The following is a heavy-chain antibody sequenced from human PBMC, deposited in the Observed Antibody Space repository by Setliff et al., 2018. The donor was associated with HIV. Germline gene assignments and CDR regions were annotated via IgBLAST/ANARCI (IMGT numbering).Heavy chain of an antibody. CDR1: GGTFSSYA. Sequence: GASVKVSCKASGGTFSSYAISWVRQAPGQGPEWMGGIIPIFGTAIYAQKFQGRVTITTDESTSTAYMELSSLRSEDTAVYYCARGEQQLVLVGSYDYWGQGTLVTVSS. CDR2: IIPIFGTA. V-gene: IGHV1-69*05. CDR3: ARGEQQLVLVGSYDY. D-gene: IGHD6-13*01. J-gene: IGHJ4*02.